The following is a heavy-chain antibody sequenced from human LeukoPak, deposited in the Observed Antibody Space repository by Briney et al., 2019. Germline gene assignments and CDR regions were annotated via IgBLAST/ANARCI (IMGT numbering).Heavy chain of an antibody. CDR3: AKDLRLDYFDY. D-gene: IGHD4-11*01. J-gene: IGHJ4*02. Sequence: PGGSLRLSCAVSGFTFSSYAMSWVRQAPGKGLEWVSGISGNGGTTYYADSVKGRFTISRDNSKNTLYLQMNSQRAEDTAVYYCAKDLRLDYFDYWGQGILVTVSS. CDR1: GFTFSSYA. V-gene: IGHV3-23*01. CDR2: ISGNGGTT.